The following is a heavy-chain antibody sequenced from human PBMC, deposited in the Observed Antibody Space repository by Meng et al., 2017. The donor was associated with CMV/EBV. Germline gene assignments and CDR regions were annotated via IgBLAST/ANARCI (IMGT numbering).Heavy chain of an antibody. CDR3: AKEVRIGAMVDY. J-gene: IGHJ4*02. D-gene: IGHD5-18*01. CDR1: GFTFSSYG. V-gene: IGHV3-23*01. Sequence: GESLKISCAASGFTFSSYGMSWVRQAPGKGLEWVSAISGSGGGTPYADSVKGRFTLSRDNSKNMLYLQMNSLRAEDTAVYYCAKEVRIGAMVDYWGQGTLVTVSS. CDR2: ISGSGGGT.